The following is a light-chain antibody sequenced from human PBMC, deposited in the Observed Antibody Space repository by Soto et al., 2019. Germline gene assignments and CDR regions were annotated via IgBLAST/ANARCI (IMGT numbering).Light chain of an antibody. CDR1: SSDIGGYNY. J-gene: IGLJ1*01. V-gene: IGLV2-14*03. Sequence: VLTQPASVSGSPGQSITISCTGTSSDIGGYNYVSWYQQHPGKAPKLIIHDVSKWPSGVSNRFSGSKSGNTASLTISGLQSEDEADYYCCSYTTSSTLVFGTGTKVTVL. CDR2: DVS. CDR3: CSYTTSSTLV.